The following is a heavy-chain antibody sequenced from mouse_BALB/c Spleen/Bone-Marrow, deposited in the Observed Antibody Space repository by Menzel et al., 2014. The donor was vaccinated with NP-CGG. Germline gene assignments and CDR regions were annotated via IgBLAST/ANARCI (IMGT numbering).Heavy chain of an antibody. D-gene: IGHD2-4*01. CDR2: INYSGST. CDR1: GYSITSDYA. J-gene: IGHJ4*01. Sequence: EVQLQESGPGLVKPSQSLSLTCTVTGYSITSDYACHWIRQFPGNRLEWLGYINYSGSTNYNPSLKSRISITRDTSKNQFFLQLNSVTTEDTATYYCARDDYEGDAMDYWGQGTSVTVSS. V-gene: IGHV3-2*02. CDR3: ARDDYEGDAMDY.